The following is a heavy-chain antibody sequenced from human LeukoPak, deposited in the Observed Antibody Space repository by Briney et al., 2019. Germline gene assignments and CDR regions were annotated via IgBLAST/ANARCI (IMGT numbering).Heavy chain of an antibody. D-gene: IGHD3-3*01. J-gene: IGHJ4*02. Sequence: GGSLRLSCAASGFSFSSYWMSWVRQAPGKGLEWVANINPDGSNMLYVDSAKGRFTISRDNAKNSLYLQMNNLRAEDTAVYFCVSGFLQWLYWGQGTLVTVSS. CDR2: INPDGSNM. CDR3: VSGFLQWLY. CDR1: GFSFSSYW. V-gene: IGHV3-7*01.